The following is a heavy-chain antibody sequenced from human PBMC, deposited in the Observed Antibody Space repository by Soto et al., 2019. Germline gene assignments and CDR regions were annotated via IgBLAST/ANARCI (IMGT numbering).Heavy chain of an antibody. Sequence: ASVKVSCKASGYTFTSYDINWVRQATGQGLEWMGWMNPNSGNTGYAQKFQGRVTMTRNTSISTAYMELSSLRSEDTAVYYCARLSSSGWPLDYWGQGTLVTVSS. D-gene: IGHD6-19*01. CDR1: GYTFTSYD. CDR3: ARLSSSGWPLDY. CDR2: MNPNSGNT. V-gene: IGHV1-8*01. J-gene: IGHJ4*02.